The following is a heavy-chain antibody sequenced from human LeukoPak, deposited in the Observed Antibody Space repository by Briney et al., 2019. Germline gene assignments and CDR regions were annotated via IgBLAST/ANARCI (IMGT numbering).Heavy chain of an antibody. J-gene: IGHJ4*02. V-gene: IGHV3-23*01. CDR3: AKRPGYTTGWFFDF. CDR2: ISGSGDNT. Sequence: GGSLRLSCEASGFAFSSYWMHWVRQAPGKGLEWVSSISGSGDNTYYAESVKGRFTISRDNSKNTLFLQMNSLRAEDTAVFYCAKRPGYTTGWFFDFWGQGTLVTVSS. CDR1: GFAFSSYW. D-gene: IGHD6-19*01.